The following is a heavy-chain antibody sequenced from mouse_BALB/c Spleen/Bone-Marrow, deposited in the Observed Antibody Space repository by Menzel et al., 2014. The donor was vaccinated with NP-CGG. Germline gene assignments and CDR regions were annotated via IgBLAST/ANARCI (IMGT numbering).Heavy chain of an antibody. D-gene: IGHD4-1*01. V-gene: IGHV5-6*01. Sequence: EVQVVGSGGDLVKPGGSLKLSCAASGFTFTSYGMSWVRQTPDKRLEWVATISSGGSYTYYPDSVKGRFTISGDNAKNTLYLQMSSLKSEDTAMYYCARLGRDYFDYWGQGTTLTVSS. CDR3: ARLGRDYFDY. CDR2: ISSGGSYT. CDR1: GFTFTSYG. J-gene: IGHJ2*01.